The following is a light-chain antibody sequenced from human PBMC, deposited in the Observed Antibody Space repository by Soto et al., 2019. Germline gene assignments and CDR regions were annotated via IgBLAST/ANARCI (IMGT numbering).Light chain of an antibody. CDR2: RSS. V-gene: IGKV1-39*01. CDR1: QGIAMF. CDR3: QQNYSPPLT. Sequence: DIPMTQSPSSLSASVGDTVSITCRASQGIAMFSSWYQQRPGKAPKLLISRSSTRQNGVPSRFSGSGSGTHFTLTITSLQLEDFATYYCQQNYSPPLTFGGGTKVDIK. J-gene: IGKJ4*01.